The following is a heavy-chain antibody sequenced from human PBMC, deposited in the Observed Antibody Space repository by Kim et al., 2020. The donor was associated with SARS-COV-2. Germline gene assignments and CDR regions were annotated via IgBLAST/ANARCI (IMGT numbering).Heavy chain of an antibody. D-gene: IGHD6-25*01. V-gene: IGHV4-61*07. Sequence: YNAALKSRLSISLETSKKQFALNLSSVTAADTAVYYCARLPDISGWPFDYWGQGILVTVSS. J-gene: IGHJ4*02. CDR3: ARLPDISGWPFDY.